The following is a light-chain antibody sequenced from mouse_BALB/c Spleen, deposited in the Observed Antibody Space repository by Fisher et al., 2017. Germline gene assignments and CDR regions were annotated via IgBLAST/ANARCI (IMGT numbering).Light chain of an antibody. Sequence: IVMTQTTAILSASPGEKVTMTCSASSSVSYMYWYQQKPRSSPKPWIYLTSNLASGVPVRFSGSGSGTSYSLTISSMEAEDAATYYCQQWSSNPFTFGSGTKLEIK. CDR1: SSVSY. CDR2: LTS. CDR3: QQWSSNPFT. V-gene: IGKV4-68*01. J-gene: IGKJ4*01.